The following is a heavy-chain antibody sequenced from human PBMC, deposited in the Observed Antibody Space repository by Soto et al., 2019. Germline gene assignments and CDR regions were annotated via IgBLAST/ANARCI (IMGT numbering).Heavy chain of an antibody. J-gene: IGHJ4*02. CDR1: GYGFTGYY. D-gene: IGHD1-26*01. CDR3: ARGVTAGVDY. V-gene: IGHV1-2*02. CDR2: VKPSTGDT. Sequence: ASVKVSCKVAGYGFTGYYIHWVRQAPGQGLEWMGWVKPSTGDTDYAQKFQGRVTMTRDTSSSTAYLEVSSLRIDDTAVYYCARGVTAGVDYWGQGTLVTVSS.